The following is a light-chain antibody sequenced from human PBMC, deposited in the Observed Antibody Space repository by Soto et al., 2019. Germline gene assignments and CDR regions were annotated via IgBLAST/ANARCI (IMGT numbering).Light chain of an antibody. J-gene: IGKJ1*01. CDR3: HQSNSLPPT. V-gene: IGKV1-39*01. CDR1: QSISSN. Sequence: DIQMTQSPSSLSASVGDRVTITCRASQSISSNLNWYQQKPGKAPKLLIYTAASLQSGVPSRFSGRGSGTDFTLTIASLQLEDFAPYSGHQSNSLPPTFGQGTKVEIK. CDR2: TAA.